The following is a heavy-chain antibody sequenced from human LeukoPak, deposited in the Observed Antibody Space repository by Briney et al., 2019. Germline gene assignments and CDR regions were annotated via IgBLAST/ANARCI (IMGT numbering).Heavy chain of an antibody. D-gene: IGHD3-22*01. CDR1: GGSISSYY. V-gene: IGHV4-59*01. CDR2: IHYSGST. CDR3: ARRTFDTSGYYPD. J-gene: IGHJ4*02. Sequence: PSETLSLTCTVSGGSISSYYWSWILQPPGKGLEWVGYIHYSGSTDYNPSLKSRLTLLVDTSKNQFSLRLSSVTAADTAVYFCARRTFDTSGYYPDWGQGTLVTVSS.